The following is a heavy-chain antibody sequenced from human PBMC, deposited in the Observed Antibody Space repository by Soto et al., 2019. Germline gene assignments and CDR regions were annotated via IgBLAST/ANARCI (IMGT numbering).Heavy chain of an antibody. D-gene: IGHD3-22*01. V-gene: IGHV1-46*03. J-gene: IGHJ5*02. CDR2: INPSGGST. CDR3: AREDYYDSSGYYAWFDP. CDR1: GYTFTSYY. Sequence: ASVKVSCKASGYTFTSYYMHWVRRAPGQGLEWMGIINPSGGSTSYAQKFQGRVTMTRDTSTSTVYMELSSLRSEDTAVYYCAREDYYDSSGYYAWFDPWGQGTLVTVSS.